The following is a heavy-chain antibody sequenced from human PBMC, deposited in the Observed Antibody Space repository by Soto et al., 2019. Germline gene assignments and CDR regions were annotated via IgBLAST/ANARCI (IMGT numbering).Heavy chain of an antibody. CDR2: ISAYNGNT. J-gene: IGHJ4*02. Sequence: QVQLVQSGAEVKKPGASVKVSCKASGYTFTSYGISWVRQAPGQGLEWMGWISAYNGNTNYAQKLQGRVTITTDTSTSTSYMELRSMRSEDTALYYCARDHNYDSSGWGLYYFDYRGQGTLVTVSS. CDR1: GYTFTSYG. CDR3: ARDHNYDSSGWGLYYFDY. V-gene: IGHV1-18*04. D-gene: IGHD3-22*01.